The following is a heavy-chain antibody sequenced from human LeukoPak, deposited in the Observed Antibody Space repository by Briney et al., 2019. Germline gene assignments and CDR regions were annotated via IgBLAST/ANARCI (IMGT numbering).Heavy chain of an antibody. D-gene: IGHD2-21*02. CDR1: GGSISSGDYY. CDR2: IYYSGST. CDR3: ATRVCGGDCYLDY. Sequence: SQTLSLTCTVSGGSISSGDYYWSWIRQPPGKGLEWIGYIYYSGSTYYNPSLKSRVTISVDTSKNQFSLKLSSVTAADTAVYYCATRVCGGDCYLDYWGQGTLVTVSS. V-gene: IGHV4-30-4*01. J-gene: IGHJ4*02.